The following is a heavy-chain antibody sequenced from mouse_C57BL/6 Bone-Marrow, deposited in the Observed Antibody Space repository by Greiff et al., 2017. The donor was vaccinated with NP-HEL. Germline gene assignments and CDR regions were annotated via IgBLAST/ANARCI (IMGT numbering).Heavy chain of an antibody. CDR1: GFNIRDDY. V-gene: IGHV14-4*01. CDR3: TTTVDY. CDR2: IDPENGDT. Sequence: EVHLVESGAELVRPGASVKLSCTASGFNIRDDYMHWVKQRPEQGLEWIGWIDPENGDTEYASKFQGKATITADTSSNTAYLQLSSLTSEDTAVYYCTTTVDYWGQGTTLTVSS. J-gene: IGHJ2*01.